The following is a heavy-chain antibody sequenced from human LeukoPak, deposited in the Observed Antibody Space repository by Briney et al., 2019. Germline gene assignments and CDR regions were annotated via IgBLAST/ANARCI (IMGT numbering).Heavy chain of an antibody. V-gene: IGHV3-21*01. J-gene: IGHJ6*02. D-gene: IGHD5-18*01. Sequence: PGGSLRLSCAASGFTFSSYSMNWVRQAPGKGLEWVSSISSSSSYIYYADSVKGRFTTSRDNAKNSLYLQMNSLRAEDTAVYYCARVLGYSYGTLIYYGMDVWGQGTTVTVSS. CDR1: GFTFSSYS. CDR3: ARVLGYSYGTLIYYGMDV. CDR2: ISSSSSYI.